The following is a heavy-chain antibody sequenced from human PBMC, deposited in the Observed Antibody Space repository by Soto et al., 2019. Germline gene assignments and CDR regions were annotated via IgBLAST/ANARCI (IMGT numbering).Heavy chain of an antibody. CDR1: GGSFSSYF. CDR2: IFHTGST. CDR3: AKLSGDYHYSLNY. V-gene: IGHV4-59*01. D-gene: IGHD3-10*01. Sequence: SETLSLTCAVSGGSFSSYFWSWIRQPPGKGLEWIGYIFHTGSTSYNTSLKSRVTMSIDTSKSQFSLKLNSVTAADTAVYYCAKLSGDYHYSLNYWGQGILVTVSS. J-gene: IGHJ4*02.